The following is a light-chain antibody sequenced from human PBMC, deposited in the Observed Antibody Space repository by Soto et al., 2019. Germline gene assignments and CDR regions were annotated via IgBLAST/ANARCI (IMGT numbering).Light chain of an antibody. CDR3: CSHGGSRTFWV. J-gene: IGLJ3*02. V-gene: IGLV2-23*02. Sequence: QSVLTQPASVSGSPGQSITISCAGTSSDVGSYDLVSWYQQHPGKAPKVIIYKVNARPSGVSNRFSGSKSGNTAFLTISGLQAEDEADYYCCSHGGSRTFWVFGGGTQLTVL. CDR1: SSDVGSYDL. CDR2: KVN.